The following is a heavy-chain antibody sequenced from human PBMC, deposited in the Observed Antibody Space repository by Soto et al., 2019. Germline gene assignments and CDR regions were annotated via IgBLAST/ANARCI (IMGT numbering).Heavy chain of an antibody. J-gene: IGHJ4*02. D-gene: IGHD2-8*01. CDR1: GYTFTSYG. Sequence: ASVKVSCKASGYTFTSYGISWVRQAPGQGLEWMGWISAYNGNTNYAQNFQGRVTMTTDTSTSTAYMELRSLRSDDTAVYYCAKVGSYCTTSSGLDYWGQGTLVIVSS. CDR3: AKVGSYCTTSSGLDY. CDR2: ISAYNGNT. V-gene: IGHV1-18*01.